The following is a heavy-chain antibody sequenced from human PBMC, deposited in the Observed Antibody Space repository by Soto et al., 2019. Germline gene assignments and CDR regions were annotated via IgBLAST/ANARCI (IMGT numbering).Heavy chain of an antibody. J-gene: IGHJ4*02. CDR2: ISGSGGST. Sequence: SGGSLRLSCAASGFTFSSYAMSWVRQAPGKGLEWVSAISGSGGSTYYADSVKGRFTISRDNSKNTLYLQMNSLRAEDTAVYYCAKDGSSSFSYYFDYWGQGTLVTVSS. CDR1: GFTFSSYA. V-gene: IGHV3-23*01. D-gene: IGHD6-6*01. CDR3: AKDGSSSFSYYFDY.